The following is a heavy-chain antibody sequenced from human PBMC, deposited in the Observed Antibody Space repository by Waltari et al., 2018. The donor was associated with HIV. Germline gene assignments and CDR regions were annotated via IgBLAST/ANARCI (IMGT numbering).Heavy chain of an antibody. Sequence: QLQLQESGPGLVKPSETLSLTCTVSGGSISSSSYYWGWIRQPPGKGLEWIGSMYYSGSTYFNPSLKSRVTISVDTSKNQFSLKLSSVTAADTAVYYCARDYSSPLHYYGMDVWGQGTTVTVSS. J-gene: IGHJ6*02. CDR2: MYYSGST. D-gene: IGHD6-13*01. CDR1: GGSISSSSYY. CDR3: ARDYSSPLHYYGMDV. V-gene: IGHV4-39*07.